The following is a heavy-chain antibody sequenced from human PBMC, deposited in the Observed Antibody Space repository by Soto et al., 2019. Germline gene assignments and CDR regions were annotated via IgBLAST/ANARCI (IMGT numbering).Heavy chain of an antibody. CDR1: GFTVSSNY. Sequence: PGGSLRLSCAASGFTVSSNYMSWVRQAPGKGLEGVSVIYSGGSTYYADSVKGRFTISGDNSKNTLYLQMNSLRAADTAVYYCARDRVGLVDTAMVAPYYYYGMDVWGQGTPVTVSS. V-gene: IGHV3-53*01. J-gene: IGHJ6*02. CDR2: IYSGGST. D-gene: IGHD5-18*01. CDR3: ARDRVGLVDTAMVAPYYYYGMDV.